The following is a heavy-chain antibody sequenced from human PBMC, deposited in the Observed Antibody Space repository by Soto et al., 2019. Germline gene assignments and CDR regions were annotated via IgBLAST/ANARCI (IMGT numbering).Heavy chain of an antibody. Sequence: PSETLCLTCAVEGGSCRGYYGSWIRQPQGKGLEWIGEINHSGSTNYNPSLKSRVTISVDTSKNQFSLKLSSVTAADTAVYDCARGLRWTKPYYGMDVWGQGTTVTVSS. J-gene: IGHJ6*02. D-gene: IGHD4-17*01. V-gene: IGHV4-34*01. CDR1: GGSCRGYY. CDR3: ARGLRWTKPYYGMDV. CDR2: INHSGST.